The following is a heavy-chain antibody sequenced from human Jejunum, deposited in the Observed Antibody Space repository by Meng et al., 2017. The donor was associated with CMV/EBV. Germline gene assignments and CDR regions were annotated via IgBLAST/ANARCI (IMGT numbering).Heavy chain of an antibody. CDR1: GGPISTYY. CDR3: ARDLNHSYGYYFHY. CDR2: IYGGNT. Sequence: GPLQASGPGPVKSSETLSRTRPVSGGPISTYYWSWIRQPPGKGLEWIGYIYGGNTNYNPSLKSRVTISVDTSKNQFSLSLTSVTAADTAVYYCARDLNHSYGYYFHYWGQGTLVTVSS. D-gene: IGHD5-18*01. V-gene: IGHV4-59*01. J-gene: IGHJ4*02.